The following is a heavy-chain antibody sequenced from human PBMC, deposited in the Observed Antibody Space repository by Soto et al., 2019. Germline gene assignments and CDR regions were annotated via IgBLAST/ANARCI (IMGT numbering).Heavy chain of an antibody. CDR2: IWYDGSNE. CDR3: ARDFHAVPHLEYSQH. CDR1: GFTFSSYG. Sequence: QVQLVESGGGVVQPGRSLRLSCAASGFTFSSYGMHWVRQAQGKGLEWLAVIWYDGSNEYYADSVKGRFTISRDNSKNTLYLQMNSLRAEDTAVYYCARDFHAVPHLEYSQHWGQGTLVTVSS. J-gene: IGHJ1*01. V-gene: IGHV3-33*01. D-gene: IGHD2-2*01.